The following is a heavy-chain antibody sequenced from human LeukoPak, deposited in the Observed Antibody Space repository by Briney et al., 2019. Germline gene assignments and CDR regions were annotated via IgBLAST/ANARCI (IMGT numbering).Heavy chain of an antibody. V-gene: IGHV4-4*02. CDR1: GGSISSSNW. CDR3: ARQNCGGDCPHDAFDI. J-gene: IGHJ3*02. D-gene: IGHD2-21*02. Sequence: PSGTLSLTCAVSGGSISSSNWWSWVRQPPGKGLEWIGEIYHSGSTNYNPSLKSRVTISVDKSKNQSSLKLSSVTAADTAVYYCARQNCGGDCPHDAFDIWGQGTMVTVSS. CDR2: IYHSGST.